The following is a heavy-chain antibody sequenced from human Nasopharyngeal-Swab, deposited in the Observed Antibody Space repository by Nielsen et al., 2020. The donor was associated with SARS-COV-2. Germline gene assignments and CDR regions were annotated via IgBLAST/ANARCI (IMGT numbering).Heavy chain of an antibody. V-gene: IGHV4-59*11. CDR1: GVSITSQY. Sequence: SETLSLTCTVSGVSITSQYWSWIRQPPGKGLEWIGYISHNSGTSYNPSLKSRVTMFMDTSKNQFSLRLRSVTAADTAVYYRAKEGATGWFDPCGQGTLVTVSS. CDR3: AKEGATGWFDP. J-gene: IGHJ5*02. CDR2: ISHNSGT.